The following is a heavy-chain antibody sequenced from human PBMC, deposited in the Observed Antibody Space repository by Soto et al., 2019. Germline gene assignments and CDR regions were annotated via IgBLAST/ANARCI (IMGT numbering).Heavy chain of an antibody. J-gene: IGHJ4*02. D-gene: IGHD5-18*01. CDR3: TFPDTAMVTSSDY. CDR2: IKSKTDGGTT. V-gene: IGHV3-15*01. Sequence: ESGGGLVKPGGSLRLSCAASGFTFSNAWMSWVRQAPGKGLEWVGRIKSKTDGGTTDYAAPVKGRFTISRDDSKNTLYLQMNSLKTEDTAVYYCTFPDTAMVTSSDYWGQGTLVTVSS. CDR1: GFTFSNAW.